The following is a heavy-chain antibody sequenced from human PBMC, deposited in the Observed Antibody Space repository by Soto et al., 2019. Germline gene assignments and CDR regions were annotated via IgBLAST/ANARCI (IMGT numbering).Heavy chain of an antibody. CDR3: ARGRGYGGNSVKTDY. V-gene: IGHV3-33*01. D-gene: IGHD5-12*01. J-gene: IGHJ4*02. Sequence: QVQLVESGGGVVQPGRSLRLSCAASGFTFSSYGMHWVRQAPGKGLEWVAVIWYDGSNKYYADSVKGRFTISRDNSKNTLYLQMNSLRAEDTAVYYCARGRGYGGNSVKTDYWGQGTLVTVSS. CDR1: GFTFSSYG. CDR2: IWYDGSNK.